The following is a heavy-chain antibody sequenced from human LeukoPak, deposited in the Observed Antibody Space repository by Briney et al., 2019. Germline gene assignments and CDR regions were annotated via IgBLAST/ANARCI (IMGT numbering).Heavy chain of an antibody. V-gene: IGHV5-51*01. CDR3: ARHEGGSGSTKWFDS. CDR1: GYSFTTYW. Sequence: GESLKISCKASGYSFTTYWIAWVRQMSGKGLEWMGIIYPGDSDTRYSPSFQGQVTISADQSITTAYLQWSSLKASGTAMYYCARHEGGSGSTKWFDSWGQGTLVTVSS. CDR2: IYPGDSDT. D-gene: IGHD3-3*01. J-gene: IGHJ5*01.